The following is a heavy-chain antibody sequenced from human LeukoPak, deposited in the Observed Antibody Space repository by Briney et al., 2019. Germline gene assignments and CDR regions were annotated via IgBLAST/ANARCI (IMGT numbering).Heavy chain of an antibody. CDR1: GLTFSSYA. CDR2: ISGGGGST. V-gene: IGHV3-23*01. J-gene: IGHJ4*02. Sequence: GGSLRLSCAASGLTFSSYAMSWVRQAPGKGLEWVSAISGGGGSTYYADSVKGRFTISRDNSKDTLYLQMNSLRAEDTAVYYCAKGEYQLLYGDYWGQGTLVTVSS. CDR3: AKGEYQLLYGDY. D-gene: IGHD2-2*02.